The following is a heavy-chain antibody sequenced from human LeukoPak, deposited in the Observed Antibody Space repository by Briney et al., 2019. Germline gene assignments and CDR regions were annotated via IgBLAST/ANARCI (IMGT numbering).Heavy chain of an antibody. CDR1: GYTFTSYD. CDR2: IIPIFGTA. CDR3: VRAVGPVGGYDSP. D-gene: IGHD5-12*01. V-gene: IGHV1-69*05. Sequence: GASVKVSCKASGYTFTSYDINWVRQAPGQGLEWMGGIIPIFGTANYAQKFQGRVTITTDESTSTAYMELSSLRSEDTAVYYCVRAVGPVGGYDSPWGQGTLVTVSS. J-gene: IGHJ5*02.